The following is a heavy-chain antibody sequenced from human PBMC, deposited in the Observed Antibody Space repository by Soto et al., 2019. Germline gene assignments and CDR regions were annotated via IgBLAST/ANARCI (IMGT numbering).Heavy chain of an antibody. J-gene: IGHJ4*02. V-gene: IGHV3-48*03. D-gene: IGHD4-17*01. CDR2: ISSSGTTI. Sequence: EVQLVESGGGLVQPGGSPRLSCAASGFTFSSFEMSWVRQAPGKGLEWLSYISSSGTTIYYADSIKGRFTISRDNAKNSLSLQMSGLRADDTATYFCARTPYGDYSDYWGPGTLVTVSS. CDR1: GFTFSSFE. CDR3: ARTPYGDYSDY.